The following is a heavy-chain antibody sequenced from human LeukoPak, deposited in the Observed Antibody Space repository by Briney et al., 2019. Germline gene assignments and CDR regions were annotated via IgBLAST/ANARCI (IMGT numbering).Heavy chain of an antibody. CDR1: GGSISSYY. Sequence: PSETLSLTCTFSGGSISSYYWSWIRQPPGKGLEWIGYIYHNGSINYNPSLKSRVTISVDTSKNQFSLKLSSVTAADTAVYYCARHYDSVWGTYRPNDAFDIWGQGTMVTVSS. J-gene: IGHJ3*02. V-gene: IGHV4-59*01. CDR3: ARHYDSVWGTYRPNDAFDI. CDR2: IYHNGSI. D-gene: IGHD3-16*02.